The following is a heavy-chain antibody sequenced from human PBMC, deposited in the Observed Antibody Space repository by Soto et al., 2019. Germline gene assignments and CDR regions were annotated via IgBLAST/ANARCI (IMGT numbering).Heavy chain of an antibody. CDR3: ARAYYYDRGAYQNAFDI. J-gene: IGHJ3*02. CDR2: IWYDGSNK. Sequence: QVQLVESGGGVVQPGRSLRLSCSASGFTFSSHGMHWARQAPGKGLEWVAVIWYDGSNKYYADSVKGRFTISRDNSKNTLYLQMNSLRAEDTAVYYCARAYYYDRGAYQNAFDIWGQGTMVTVSS. D-gene: IGHD3-22*01. CDR1: GFTFSSHG. V-gene: IGHV3-33*01.